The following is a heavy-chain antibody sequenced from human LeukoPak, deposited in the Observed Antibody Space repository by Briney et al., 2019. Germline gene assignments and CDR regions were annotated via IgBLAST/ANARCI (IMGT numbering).Heavy chain of an antibody. D-gene: IGHD5-24*01. Sequence: ASVKVSCKASGYTFTSYDINWVRQATGQGLEWMGWMNPNSGNTGYAQKFQGRVTMTRNTSISTAYMELSSLRSEDTAVYYCARVPVDEYGMDVWGQGTKVTVSS. V-gene: IGHV1-8*01. CDR2: MNPNSGNT. CDR1: GYTFTSYD. J-gene: IGHJ6*02. CDR3: ARVPVDEYGMDV.